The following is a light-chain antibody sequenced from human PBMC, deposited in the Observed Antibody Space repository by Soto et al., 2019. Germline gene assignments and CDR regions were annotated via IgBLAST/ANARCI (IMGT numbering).Light chain of an antibody. CDR1: QTISSW. CDR2: KAS. V-gene: IGKV1-5*03. Sequence: DIQMTQSPSSVSASVGDRVTTTCRASQTISSWLAWYQQKPGKAPKLLIYKASTLKSGVPSRFSGSGSGTEFTLTISSLQPDDFATYYCQHYNSYSEAFGRGTKVDIK. J-gene: IGKJ1*01. CDR3: QHYNSYSEA.